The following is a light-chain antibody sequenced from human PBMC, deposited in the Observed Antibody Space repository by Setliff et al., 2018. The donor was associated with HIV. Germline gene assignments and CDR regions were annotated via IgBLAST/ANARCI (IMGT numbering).Light chain of an antibody. Sequence: SYELTQPPSVSVAPGKTARSTCGGNTIGSKSVHWYRQKPGQAPVVVVYDDSGRPSGIPERFSGSNSGNTATLTISRVEVGDEADYYCQVWDSSSDHYVFGSGTKVTV. CDR3: QVWDSSSDHYV. V-gene: IGLV3-21*03. CDR1: TIGSKS. J-gene: IGLJ1*01. CDR2: DDS.